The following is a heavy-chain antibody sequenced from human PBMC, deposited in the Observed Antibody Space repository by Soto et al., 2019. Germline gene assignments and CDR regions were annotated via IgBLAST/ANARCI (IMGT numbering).Heavy chain of an antibody. Sequence: SVKVSCKASGGTFSSYAISWVRQAPGQGLEWMGGIIPIFGTANYAQKFQGRVTITADESTSTAYMELSSLRSEDTAVYYCARRRFRQGSRFDYWGQGTLVTVSS. V-gene: IGHV1-69*13. CDR1: GGTFSSYA. D-gene: IGHD2-15*01. CDR2: IIPIFGTA. J-gene: IGHJ4*02. CDR3: ARRRFRQGSRFDY.